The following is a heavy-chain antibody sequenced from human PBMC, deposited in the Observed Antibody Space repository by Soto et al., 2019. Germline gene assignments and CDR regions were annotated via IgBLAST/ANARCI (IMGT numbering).Heavy chain of an antibody. CDR2: ISGSGGST. J-gene: IGHJ4*02. CDR3: AKVYEQWLIRGNYFDY. V-gene: IGHV3-23*01. Sequence: GGSLRLSCAASGFTFSSYAMSRVRQAPGKGLEWVSAISGSGGSTYYADSVKGRFTISRDNSKNTLYLQMNSLRAEDTAVYYCAKVYEQWLIRGNYFDYWGQGTLVTVSS. CDR1: GFTFSSYA. D-gene: IGHD6-19*01.